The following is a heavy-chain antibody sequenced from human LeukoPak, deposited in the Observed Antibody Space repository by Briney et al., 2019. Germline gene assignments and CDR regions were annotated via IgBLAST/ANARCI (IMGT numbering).Heavy chain of an antibody. CDR1: GYSFPSYS. D-gene: IGHD5-18*01. CDR3: ARLGYSYGVTDY. Sequence: PGESLKISYKGSGYSFPSYSIGWVRQMPGKVPEWMGIIYLSDSDTRYSPSFQSQVTISADKSISTAYLQWSSLRASDTAVYFCARLGYSYGVTDYWGQGTLVTVSS. J-gene: IGHJ4*02. CDR2: IYLSDSDT. V-gene: IGHV5-51*01.